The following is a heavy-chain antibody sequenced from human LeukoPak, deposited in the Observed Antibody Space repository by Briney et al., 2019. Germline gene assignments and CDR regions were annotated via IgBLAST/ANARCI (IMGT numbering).Heavy chain of an antibody. CDR2: ISTDNGNT. CDR3: ARGVNWFDP. CDR1: GYIFTTYA. V-gene: IGHV1-18*01. Sequence: ASVKVSCKTSGYIFTTYAITWVRQAPGQGLEWMGWISTDNGNTNYPQKLQGRVTMTIDTSTTTAYMELRSLRSDDTAVYYCARGVNWFDPWGQGTLVTVSS. J-gene: IGHJ5*02.